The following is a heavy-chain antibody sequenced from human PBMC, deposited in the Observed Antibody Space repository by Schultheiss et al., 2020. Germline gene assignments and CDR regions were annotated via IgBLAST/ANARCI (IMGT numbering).Heavy chain of an antibody. J-gene: IGHJ6*02. CDR2: ISSSSSYI. V-gene: IGHV3-21*01. CDR3: ARDKQGEDCSGGSCYSPPTYYYYGMDV. CDR1: GFTFSSYS. D-gene: IGHD2-15*01. Sequence: GGSLRLSCAASGFTFSSYSMNWVRQAPGKGLEWVSSISSSSSYIYYADSVKGRFTISRDNAKNSLYLQMNSLRAEDTAVYYCARDKQGEDCSGGSCYSPPTYYYYGMDVWGQGTTVTGSS.